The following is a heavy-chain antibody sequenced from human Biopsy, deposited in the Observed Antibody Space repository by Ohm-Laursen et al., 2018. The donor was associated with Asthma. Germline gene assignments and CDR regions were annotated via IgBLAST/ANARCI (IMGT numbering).Heavy chain of an antibody. Sequence: SLRLSCTASGFNFGDFAMSWARQAPGKGLEWVSVIYNDGRAYYADSVKGRFTVSRDNSKNTLFLQMNSLRAEDTAVYYCTRTTTVTTTYAMDVWGRGTTVTVSS. CDR1: GFNFGDFA. CDR3: TRTTTVTTTYAMDV. D-gene: IGHD4-17*01. J-gene: IGHJ6*02. V-gene: IGHV3-53*01. CDR2: IYNDGRA.